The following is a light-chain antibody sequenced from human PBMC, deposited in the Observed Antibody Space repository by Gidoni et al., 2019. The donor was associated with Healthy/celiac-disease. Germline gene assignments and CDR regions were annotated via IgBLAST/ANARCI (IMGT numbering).Light chain of an antibody. CDR2: LNSDGSH. CDR1: SGHSSYA. Sequence: QLVLTQSPSASAPLGASVKLTCTLSSGHSSYAIAWHLQQPEKGPRYLMKLNSDGSHSKGDGIPDRFSGSSSGAERYLTISSLQSEDEADYYCQTWGTGIFGGGTKLTVL. V-gene: IGLV4-69*01. J-gene: IGLJ2*01. CDR3: QTWGTGI.